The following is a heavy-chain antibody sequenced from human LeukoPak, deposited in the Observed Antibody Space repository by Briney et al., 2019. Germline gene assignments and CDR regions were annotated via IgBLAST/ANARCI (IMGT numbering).Heavy chain of an antibody. D-gene: IGHD2-15*01. CDR1: GGSISSYY. CDR2: IYNGGST. Sequence: PSETLSLTCTVSGGSISSYYMSWVRQAPGKGLEWISVIYNGGSTHYADSVKGRFASSRDNSKNTLYLEMNSLRAEDTAIYYCARVYGSSYYFDYWGQGTLVTVSS. V-gene: IGHV3-66*01. CDR3: ARVYGSSYYFDY. J-gene: IGHJ4*02.